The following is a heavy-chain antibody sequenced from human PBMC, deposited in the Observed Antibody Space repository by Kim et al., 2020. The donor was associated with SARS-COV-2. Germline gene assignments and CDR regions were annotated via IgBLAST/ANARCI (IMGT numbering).Heavy chain of an antibody. D-gene: IGHD3-9*01. Sequence: GGSLRLSCAASGFTFSNAWMSWVRQAPGKGLEWVGRIKSKTDGGTTDYAAPVKGRFTISRDDLKNTLYLQINSLKTEDTAVDYCTSVLRYFDLSLNLDVWGKGTTVTVSS. V-gene: IGHV3-15*01. CDR2: IKSKTDGGTT. CDR3: TSVLRYFDLSLNLDV. CDR1: GFTFSNAW. J-gene: IGHJ6*04.